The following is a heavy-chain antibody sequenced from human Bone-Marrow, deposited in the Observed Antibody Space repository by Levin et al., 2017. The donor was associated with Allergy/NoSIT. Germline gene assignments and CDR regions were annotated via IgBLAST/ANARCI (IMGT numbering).Heavy chain of an antibody. J-gene: IGHJ4*02. CDR1: GFTFSAFV. CDR3: VKDRANTGSFDF. CDR2: ISHDGNIR. V-gene: IGHV3-30*18. D-gene: IGHD1-14*01. Sequence: GGSLRLSCAASGFTFSAFVMYWVRQTPGGGLEWVARISHDGNIRSYADSVKGRLTTSRDNSKNTLYLEMNNLRREDTAVYHCVKDRANTGSFDFWGQGTLVTVSS.